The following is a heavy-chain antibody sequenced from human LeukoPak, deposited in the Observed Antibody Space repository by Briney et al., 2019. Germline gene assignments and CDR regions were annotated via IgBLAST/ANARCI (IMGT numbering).Heavy chain of an antibody. Sequence: GGSLRLSCAASGFTFSSYSMNWVRQAPGKGLEWVSSISSSSSYIYYADPVKGRYTISRDNAKNSLYLEMNSLKTEDTAVYYCAAESWWRFWNWGRGTVVIVSS. D-gene: IGHD2-15*01. J-gene: IGHJ1*01. V-gene: IGHV3-21*04. CDR2: ISSSSSYI. CDR1: GFTFSSYS. CDR3: AAESWWRFWN.